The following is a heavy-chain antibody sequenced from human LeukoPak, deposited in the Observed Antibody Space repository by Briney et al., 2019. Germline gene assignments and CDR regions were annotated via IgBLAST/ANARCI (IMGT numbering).Heavy chain of an antibody. Sequence: GGSLRLSCAASVFSFSSYRMNWVRQAPGKGLEWVSSISSSSSSIYYADSVKGRFTISRDNAKNSLYLQMNSLRAEDTAVYYCAREGLWFGELLHDAFDIWGQGTMVTVSS. CDR3: AREGLWFGELLHDAFDI. D-gene: IGHD3-10*01. CDR2: ISSSSSSI. J-gene: IGHJ3*02. V-gene: IGHV3-21*01. CDR1: VFSFSSYR.